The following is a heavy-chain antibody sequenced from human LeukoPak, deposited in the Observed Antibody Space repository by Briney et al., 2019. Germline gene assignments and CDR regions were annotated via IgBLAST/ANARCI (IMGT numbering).Heavy chain of an antibody. CDR3: PRLLDNDISGDPDTFDV. V-gene: IGHV4-59*11. CDR1: GGSLSGHY. Sequence: PSETRSLTCTVAGGSLSGHYGSWIRQPPGKRLEWIGYVSYTGRTKYNPSLQSRVTISIDTSKSQFSLKLTSVTSTDTAGYSGPRLLDNDISGDPDTFDVWGQGTTVIVSS. CDR2: VSYTGRT. D-gene: IGHD3-22*01. J-gene: IGHJ3*01.